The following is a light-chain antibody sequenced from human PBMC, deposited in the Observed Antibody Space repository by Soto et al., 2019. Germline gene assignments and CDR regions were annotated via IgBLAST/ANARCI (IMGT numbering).Light chain of an antibody. V-gene: IGKV3D-20*02. CDR3: QQRSNWPT. Sequence: EIVLTQSPGTLSLSPVERATLSCRASQSVSSSYLAWYQQKPGQAPRLLIYGASTRASGIPDRFSGSGSGTDFTLTISRLEPEDSAVYYCQQRSNWPTFGQGTKVDIK. J-gene: IGKJ1*01. CDR1: QSVSSSY. CDR2: GAS.